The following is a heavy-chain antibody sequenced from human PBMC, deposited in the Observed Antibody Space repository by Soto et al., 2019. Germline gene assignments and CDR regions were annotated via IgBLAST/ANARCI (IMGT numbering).Heavy chain of an antibody. D-gene: IGHD3-3*01. CDR1: GFTFSSYS. CDR2: ISSSSSTI. Sequence: EVQLVESGGGLVQPGGSLRLSCAASGFTFSSYSMNWVRQAPGKGLEWVSYISSSSSTIYYADSVKGRFTISRDNAKNSLYLQMNSLRDEDTAVYYCARDVAEPYYDFWSGKYAPVGWFDPWGQGTLVTVSS. J-gene: IGHJ5*02. V-gene: IGHV3-48*02. CDR3: ARDVAEPYYDFWSGKYAPVGWFDP.